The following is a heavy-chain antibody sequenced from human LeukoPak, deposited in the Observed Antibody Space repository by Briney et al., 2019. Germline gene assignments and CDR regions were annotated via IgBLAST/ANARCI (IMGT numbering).Heavy chain of an antibody. CDR2: IIPILGIA. V-gene: IGHV1-69*04. D-gene: IGHD6-13*01. CDR1: GGTFSSYA. J-gene: IGHJ5*02. CDR3: ARGAAAGTGWWFDP. Sequence: ASVKVSCKASGGTFSSYAISWVRQALGQGLEWMGRIIPILGIANYAQKFQGRVTITADKSTSTAYMELSSLRSEDTAVYYCARGAAAGTGWWFDPWGQGTLVTVSS.